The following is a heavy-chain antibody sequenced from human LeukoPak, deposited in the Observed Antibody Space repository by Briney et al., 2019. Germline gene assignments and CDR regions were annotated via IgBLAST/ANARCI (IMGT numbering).Heavy chain of an antibody. J-gene: IGHJ4*02. V-gene: IGHV3-30*18. CDR3: AKDLGSGYYVGDY. CDR2: ISYDGSNK. Sequence: PGGSLRLSCAASGFTFSSYGMHWVRQAPGKGLEWVAVISYDGSNKYCADSVKGRFTISRDNSKNTLYLQMNSLRAEDTAVYYCAKDLGSGYYVGDYWGQGTLVTVSS. CDR1: GFTFSSYG. D-gene: IGHD3-22*01.